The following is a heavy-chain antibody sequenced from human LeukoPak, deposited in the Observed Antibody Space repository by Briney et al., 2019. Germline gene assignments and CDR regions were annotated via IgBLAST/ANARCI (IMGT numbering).Heavy chain of an antibody. CDR2: IKQDGSEK. CDR1: GFVFSDYT. V-gene: IGHV3-7*03. J-gene: IGHJ4*02. D-gene: IGHD6-19*01. CDR3: ARGIAVAGIFDY. Sequence: GGSLRLSCRASGFVFSDYTMNWVRQAPGKGLEWVANIKQDGSEKSYVDSVKGRFTISRDNAKNSLYLQMNSLRAEDTAVYYCARGIAVAGIFDYWGQGTLVTVSS.